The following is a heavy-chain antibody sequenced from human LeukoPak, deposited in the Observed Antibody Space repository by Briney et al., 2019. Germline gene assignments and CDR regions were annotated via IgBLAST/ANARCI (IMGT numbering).Heavy chain of an antibody. CDR1: GFTFSSYS. J-gene: IGHJ4*02. Sequence: GGSLRLSCAASGFTFSSYSMNWVRQAPGKGLEWVSSISSSGSYIYYADSVKGRFTISRDNAKNSLYLQMNSLRAEDTAVYYCAKDQRGYSDTSGYTYFDYWGQGTLVTVSS. V-gene: IGHV3-21*01. D-gene: IGHD3-22*01. CDR2: ISSSGSYI. CDR3: AKDQRGYSDTSGYTYFDY.